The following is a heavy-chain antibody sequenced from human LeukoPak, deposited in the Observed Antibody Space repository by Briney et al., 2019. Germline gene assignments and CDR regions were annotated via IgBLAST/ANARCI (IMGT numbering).Heavy chain of an antibody. D-gene: IGHD6-13*01. CDR2: ISYDGSNK. V-gene: IGHV3-30*18. J-gene: IGHJ5*02. Sequence: GGSLRLSCAASGFTFSSYGMHWVRQAPGKGLEWVAVISYDGSNKYYADSVKGRFTISRDNSKNTLYLQMNSLRAEDTAVYYCAKDRAAAGTPPFWFDPWGQGILVTVSS. CDR3: AKDRAAAGTPPFWFDP. CDR1: GFTFSSYG.